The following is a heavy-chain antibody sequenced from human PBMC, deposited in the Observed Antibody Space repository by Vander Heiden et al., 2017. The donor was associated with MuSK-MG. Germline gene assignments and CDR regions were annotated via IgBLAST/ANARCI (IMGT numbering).Heavy chain of an antibody. CDR2: ISSSSSYI. V-gene: IGHV3-21*01. CDR1: AFTSSSYS. D-gene: IGHD6-13*01. CDR3: ARRFRYSSSWEYYFDY. J-gene: IGHJ4*02. Sequence: EVQLVESGGGLVKPGWSLRLSCAASAFTSSSYSMNWVRQAPGKGLVCVSSISSSSSYIYYADSGKGRFTISGDNAKNSLYLQMNSLSAEDTAVYYCARRFRYSSSWEYYFDYWGQGTLVTVSS.